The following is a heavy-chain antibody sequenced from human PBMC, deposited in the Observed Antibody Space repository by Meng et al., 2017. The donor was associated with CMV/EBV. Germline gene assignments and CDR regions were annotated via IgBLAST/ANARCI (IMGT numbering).Heavy chain of an antibody. CDR2: LNSDGNTT. CDR1: GFSFSNYW. Sequence: SGFSFSNYWMHWVRQAPGKGLVWVSRLNSDGNTTNYADSVKSRFIISRDNAKNTLYLQMNSLRAEDTAVYYCARALDCSSSCPRAFDSWGQGTLVTVSS. V-gene: IGHV3-74*01. J-gene: IGHJ4*02. CDR3: ARALDCSSSCPRAFDS. D-gene: IGHD2-2*01.